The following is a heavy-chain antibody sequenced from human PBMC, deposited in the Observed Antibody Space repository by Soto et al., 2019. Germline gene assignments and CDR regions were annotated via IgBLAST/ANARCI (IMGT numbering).Heavy chain of an antibody. CDR2: INTYTQNT. CDR1: GYTFTSFG. Sequence: QVQLVQSGAELKKPGASMKVSCKASGYTFTSFGITWVRQAPGQGLEWMGWINTYTQNTKYAHNFQGRVTMTTDTSTDTSYMELRSLRSDYTAVYYCGRESSGRGWSFDFWGQGRLVTVAS. J-gene: IGHJ4*02. D-gene: IGHD6-19*01. CDR3: GRESSGRGWSFDF. V-gene: IGHV1-18*04.